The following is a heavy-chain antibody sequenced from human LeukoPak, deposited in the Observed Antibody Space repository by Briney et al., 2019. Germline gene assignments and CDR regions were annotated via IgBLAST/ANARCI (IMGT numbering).Heavy chain of an antibody. CDR3: ARWVSRCSSTSCYFGPSRKYYYYGMDV. V-gene: IGHV1-69*13. D-gene: IGHD2-2*01. CDR2: IIPIFGTA. J-gene: IGHJ6*02. CDR1: GGTFSSYA. Sequence: GASVKVSCKASGGTFSSYAISWVRQAPGQGLEWMGGIIPIFGTANYAQKFQGRVTITADESTSTAYMELSSLRSEDTAVYYCARWVSRCSSTSCYFGPSRKYYYYGMDVWGQGTTVTVSS.